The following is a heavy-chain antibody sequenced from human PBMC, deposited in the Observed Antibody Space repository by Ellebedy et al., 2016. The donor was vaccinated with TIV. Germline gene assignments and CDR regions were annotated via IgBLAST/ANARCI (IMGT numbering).Heavy chain of an antibody. V-gene: IGHV3-21*01. J-gene: IGHJ4*02. D-gene: IGHD3-10*01. CDR3: ARDRKAERGVTFDS. Sequence: GGSLRLSXVASGFTLNDYAMNWLRQAPGTGLEWVSSIRSSTSYRYYADSVEGRFTLSRDSAKNSLYLQMNSLRADDTAVYYCARDRKAERGVTFDSWGQGTLVIVSS. CDR2: IRSSTSYR. CDR1: GFTLNDYA.